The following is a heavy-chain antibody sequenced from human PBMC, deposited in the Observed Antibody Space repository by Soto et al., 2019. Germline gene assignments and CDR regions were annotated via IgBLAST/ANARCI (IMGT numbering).Heavy chain of an antibody. J-gene: IGHJ4*02. CDR3: AHRLAAAGSDHFDY. CDR2: IYWDDDK. CDR1: GFSLSTSGVG. V-gene: IGHV2-5*02. Sequence: QITLKESGPTLVKPTQTLTLTCTFSGFSLSTSGVGVGWIRQPPGKALEWLALIYWDDDKRYSPSLKSRLTITKDTSKNQVVLTLTNVDPVDTATYYCAHRLAAAGSDHFDYWGQGTLVTVSS. D-gene: IGHD6-13*01.